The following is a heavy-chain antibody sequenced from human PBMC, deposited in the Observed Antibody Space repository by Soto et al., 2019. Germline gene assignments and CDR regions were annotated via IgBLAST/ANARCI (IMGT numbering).Heavy chain of an antibody. CDR2: IKQDGSEK. D-gene: IGHD3-16*02. CDR1: GFTFSSYW. CDR3: ARDFYDYIWGSYRPYFDY. J-gene: IGHJ4*02. V-gene: IGHV3-7*01. Sequence: EVQLVESGGGLVQPGGSLRLSCAASGFTFSSYWMSWVRQAPGKGLEWVANIKQDGSEKYYVDSVKGRFTISRDNAKNSLYLQMNSLRAEDTAVYYCARDFYDYIWGSYRPYFDYWGQGTLVTVSS.